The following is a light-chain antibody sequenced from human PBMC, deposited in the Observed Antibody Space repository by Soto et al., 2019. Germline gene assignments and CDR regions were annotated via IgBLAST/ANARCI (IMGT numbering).Light chain of an antibody. CDR2: DVS. V-gene: IGLV2-14*03. Sequence: QPVLTQPASVSGSPGQSITISCTGSSSEVGGYNYVSWYQQHPGKAPKLMVYDVSSRPSGVSNRFSGSKSGNTASLTISGLQAEDEADYYCSSKTSSSTLVVFGGGTKLTVL. CDR1: SSEVGGYNY. CDR3: SSKTSSSTLVV. J-gene: IGLJ2*01.